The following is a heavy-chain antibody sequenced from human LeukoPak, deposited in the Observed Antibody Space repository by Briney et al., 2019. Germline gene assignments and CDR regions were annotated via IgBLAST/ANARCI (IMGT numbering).Heavy chain of an antibody. CDR2: IIPIFGTA. Sequence: SVKVSCKASGGTFSSYAISWVRQAPGQGLEWMGGIIPIFGTANYAQKFQGRVTITADKSTSTAYMELSSLRSEDTAVYYCARGTAVSMVATIVYYYYYMDVWGKGTTVTVSS. V-gene: IGHV1-69*06. J-gene: IGHJ6*03. CDR1: GGTFSSYA. CDR3: ARGTAVSMVATIVYYYYYMDV. D-gene: IGHD5-12*01.